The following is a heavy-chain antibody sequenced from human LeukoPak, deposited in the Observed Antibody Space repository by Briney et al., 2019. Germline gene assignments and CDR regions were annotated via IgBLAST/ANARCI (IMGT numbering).Heavy chain of an antibody. CDR1: GYTFTSYY. CDR2: INPSGGST. J-gene: IGHJ6*03. Sequence: RASVKVSCKASGYTFTSYYMHWVRQAPGQGLEWMGIINPSGGSTSYAQKFQGRVTMTRDTSTSTVYMELSSLRSEDTDVYYCARDTRYSSGWYSWDYYYMDVWGKGTTVTVSS. CDR3: ARDTRYSSGWYSWDYYYMDV. V-gene: IGHV1-46*01. D-gene: IGHD6-19*01.